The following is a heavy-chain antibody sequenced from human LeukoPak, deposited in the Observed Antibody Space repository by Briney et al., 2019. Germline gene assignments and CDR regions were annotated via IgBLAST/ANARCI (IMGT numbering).Heavy chain of an antibody. Sequence: KSGGSLRLSCAASGFTFSKAWMTWVRQAPGKGLEWVGRIKSNTEGGTTEYAAPVKGRFTISRDDSKNTLSLQMNSLKTEDTAVYYCTTGAGTYSSAWPGYWGQGTLVTVSS. D-gene: IGHD6-19*01. CDR3: TTGAGTYSSAWPGY. CDR2: IKSNTEGGTT. CDR1: GFTFSKAW. V-gene: IGHV3-15*01. J-gene: IGHJ4*02.